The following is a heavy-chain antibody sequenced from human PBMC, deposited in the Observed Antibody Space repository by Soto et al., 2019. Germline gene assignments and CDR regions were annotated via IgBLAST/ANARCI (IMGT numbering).Heavy chain of an antibody. Sequence: QVQLVESGGGVVQPGRSLRLSCAASGFTFSSYGMHWVRQAPGKGLEWVAVISYDGSNKYYADSVKGRFTISRDNSKNTLYLQMNSLRAEDTAVYYCAKVVKALRYFVWGAAFDIWGQGTMVTVSS. CDR2: ISYDGSNK. CDR1: GFTFSSYG. J-gene: IGHJ3*02. CDR3: AKVVKALRYFVWGAAFDI. V-gene: IGHV3-30*18. D-gene: IGHD3-9*01.